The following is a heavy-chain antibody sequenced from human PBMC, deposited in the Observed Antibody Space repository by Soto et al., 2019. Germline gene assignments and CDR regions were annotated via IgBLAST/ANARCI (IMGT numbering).Heavy chain of an antibody. CDR2: IYYSGST. V-gene: IGHV4-39*01. Sequence: SETLSLTCTVSGGSISSSSYYWGWIRQPPGKGLEWIGSIYYSGSTYYNPSLKSRFTISVDTPKNQFSLKLSSVTAADTAVYYCARHEGCSSTSCYTLDYWGQGTLVTVSS. D-gene: IGHD2-2*02. J-gene: IGHJ4*02. CDR3: ARHEGCSSTSCYTLDY. CDR1: GGSISSSSYY.